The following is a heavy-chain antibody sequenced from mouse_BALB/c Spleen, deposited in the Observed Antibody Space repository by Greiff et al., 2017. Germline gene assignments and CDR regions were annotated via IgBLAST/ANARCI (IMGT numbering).Heavy chain of an antibody. Sequence: EVHLVESGAELVKPGASVKLSCTASGFNIKDTYMHWVKQRPEQGLEWIGRIDPANGNTKYDPKFQGKATITADTSSNTAYLQLSSLTSEDTAVYYCARCYRYDELAYWGQGTLVTVSA. CDR1: GFNIKDTY. D-gene: IGHD2-14*01. CDR3: ARCYRYDELAY. CDR2: IDPANGNT. J-gene: IGHJ3*01. V-gene: IGHV14-3*02.